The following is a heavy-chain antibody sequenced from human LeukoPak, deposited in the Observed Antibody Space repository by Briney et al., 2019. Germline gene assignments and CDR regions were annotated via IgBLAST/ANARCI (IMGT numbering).Heavy chain of an antibody. CDR2: INQDGSEK. D-gene: IGHD2-15*01. V-gene: IGHV3-7*01. J-gene: IGHJ4*02. Sequence: PTGGSLRLSCAAPGFTFSSHWMSWVRQAPGKGLEWVANINQDGSEKYYVDSVKGRFTISRDNAKNSPYLQMNTLSPEDTAIYYCARDHVVDGLVFDYWGQGTLVTVSS. CDR3: ARDHVVDGLVFDY. CDR1: GFTFSSHW.